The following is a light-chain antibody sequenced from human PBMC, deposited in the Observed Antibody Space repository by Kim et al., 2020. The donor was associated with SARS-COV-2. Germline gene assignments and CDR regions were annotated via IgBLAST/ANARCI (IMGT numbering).Light chain of an antibody. V-gene: IGKV3-11*01. CDR1: KSVSSY. J-gene: IGKJ5*01. CDR2: DAS. CDR3: QQRSNWPT. Sequence: FLSPGERATLSCRASKSVSSYLAWYQQKPGQAPRLLIYDASNRATGIPARFSGSGSGTDFTLTISSLEPEDFAVYYCQQRSNWPTFGQGTRLEIK.